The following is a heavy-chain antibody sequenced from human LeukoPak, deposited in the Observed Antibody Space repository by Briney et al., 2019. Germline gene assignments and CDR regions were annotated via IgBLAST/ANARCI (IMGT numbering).Heavy chain of an antibody. Sequence: ASVKVSCKASGYTFTNYGMNWVRQAPGQGLEWMGWINTNTGNPTYAQGFTGRFVFSLDTSVSTAYLQIGSLKAEDTAVYYCARGETTVTIVHWGQETLVTVSS. J-gene: IGHJ4*02. D-gene: IGHD4-17*01. V-gene: IGHV7-4-1*01. CDR3: ARGETTVTIVH. CDR2: INTNTGNP. CDR1: GYTFTNYG.